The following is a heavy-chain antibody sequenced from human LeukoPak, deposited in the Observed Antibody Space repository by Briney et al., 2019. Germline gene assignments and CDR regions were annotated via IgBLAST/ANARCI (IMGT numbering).Heavy chain of an antibody. V-gene: IGHV4-34*01. Sequence: SETLSLTCAVYGGFFSGYYWSWIRQPPGKGLEWIGEINHSGSTNYNPSLKSRVTISVDTSKNQFSLKLSSVTAADTAVYYCARGAYDSSGPARYFDLWGRGTLVTVSS. J-gene: IGHJ2*01. CDR3: ARGAYDSSGPARYFDL. D-gene: IGHD3-22*01. CDR2: INHSGST. CDR1: GGFFSGYY.